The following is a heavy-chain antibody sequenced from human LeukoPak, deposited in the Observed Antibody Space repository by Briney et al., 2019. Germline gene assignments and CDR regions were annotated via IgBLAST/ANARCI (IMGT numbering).Heavy chain of an antibody. D-gene: IGHD3-22*01. Sequence: SETLSLTCTVSGGSISSGGYYWSWIRQHPGEGLEWIGYIYYSGSTYYNPSLKSRVTISVDTSKNQFSLKLSSVTAADTAVYYCARSSGYYFGVSYYFDYWGQGTLVTVSS. CDR2: IYYSGST. J-gene: IGHJ4*02. CDR3: ARSSGYYFGVSYYFDY. CDR1: GGSISSGGYY. V-gene: IGHV4-31*03.